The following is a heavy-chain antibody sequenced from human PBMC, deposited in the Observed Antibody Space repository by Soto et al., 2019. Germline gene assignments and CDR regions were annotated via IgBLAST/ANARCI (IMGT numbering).Heavy chain of an antibody. CDR1: GASMNNYY. D-gene: IGHD2-2*01. CDR2: MYSSGSS. V-gene: IGHV4-59*12. CDR3: ARELVVVPPYGMDV. Sequence: SETLSLTCSVSGASMNNYYGSWVRQPPGRGLEWIGYMYSSGSSNYNSSLKSRVTISVDTSKNQFSLKLSSVTAADTAVYYCARELVVVPPYGMDVWGQGTTVTVSS. J-gene: IGHJ6*02.